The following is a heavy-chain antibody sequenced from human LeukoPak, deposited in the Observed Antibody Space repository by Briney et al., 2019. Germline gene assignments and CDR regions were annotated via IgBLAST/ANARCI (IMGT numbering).Heavy chain of an antibody. V-gene: IGHV1-8*01. CDR2: MNPNSGNT. D-gene: IGHD3-22*01. Sequence: ASVKVSCKASGYTFTSYDINWVRQATGQGLEWMGWMNPNSGNTGYAQKFQGRVTMTRNTSISTAYMELSSLRSEDTAVYYCARALRGVYYDSSGYSYWGPGTLVTVSS. J-gene: IGHJ4*02. CDR3: ARALRGVYYDSSGYSY. CDR1: GYTFTSYD.